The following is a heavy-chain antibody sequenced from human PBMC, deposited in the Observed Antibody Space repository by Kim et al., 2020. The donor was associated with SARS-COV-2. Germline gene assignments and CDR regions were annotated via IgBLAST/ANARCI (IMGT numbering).Heavy chain of an antibody. D-gene: IGHD1-20*01. CDR2: T. V-gene: IGHV3-53*04. Sequence: TYYADSVKGRFTISRHNSKNTLYLQMNSLRAEDTAVYYCARDDGITGTLNWGQGTLVTVSS. CDR3: ARDDGITGTLN. J-gene: IGHJ4*02.